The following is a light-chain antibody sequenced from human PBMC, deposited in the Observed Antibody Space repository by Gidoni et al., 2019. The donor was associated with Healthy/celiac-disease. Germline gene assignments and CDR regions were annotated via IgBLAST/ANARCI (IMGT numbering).Light chain of an antibody. V-gene: IGLV2-14*01. CDR1: TSDVGGYNY. J-gene: IGLJ3*02. CDR2: DVS. Sequence: LTQPASVSGSPGQSITISCTGTTSDVGGYNYVSWYQQHPGKAPKLMIYDVSNRPSGVSNRFSGSKSGNTASLTISGLQAEDEADYYCSSYTSSSTWVFGGGTKLTVL. CDR3: SSYTSSSTWV.